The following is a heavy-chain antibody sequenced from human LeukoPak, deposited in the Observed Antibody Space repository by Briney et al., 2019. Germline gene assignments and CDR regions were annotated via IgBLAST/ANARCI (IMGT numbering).Heavy chain of an antibody. CDR3: ARTRLSEYYFDY. CDR2: IFYSGST. CDR1: GGSISGHY. J-gene: IGHJ4*02. Sequence: TSETLSLTCTASGGSISGHYWSWIRQPPGRGPEWIGCIFYSGSTNYNPSLKSRVTISVDTSKDQFSLNLSSVAAADTAVYYCARTRLSEYYFDYWGQGIPVTVSS. D-gene: IGHD2-21*02. V-gene: IGHV4-59*11.